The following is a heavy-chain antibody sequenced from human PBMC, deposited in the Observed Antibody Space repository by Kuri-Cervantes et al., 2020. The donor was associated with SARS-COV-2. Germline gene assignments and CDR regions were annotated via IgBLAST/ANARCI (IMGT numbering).Heavy chain of an antibody. CDR2: ISYDGSSK. Sequence: LSLTCAASGFTFSSYAMHWVRQAPGKGLEWVAVISYDGSSKYYADSVKGRFTISRDNSKSTLYLQMNSLRSEDTAVYYCAKELSTGGQGTLVTVSS. J-gene: IGHJ4*02. V-gene: IGHV3-30-3*01. CDR1: GFTFSSYA. CDR3: AKELST. D-gene: IGHD2-15*01.